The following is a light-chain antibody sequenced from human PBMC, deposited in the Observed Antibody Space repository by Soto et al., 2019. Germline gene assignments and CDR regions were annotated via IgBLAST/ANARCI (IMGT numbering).Light chain of an antibody. Sequence: DIVMTQSPESLAVSLGERATINCKSSQSVLYSSNNKNYLAWYQQKPGQTPKVVIYWASTRESGVPDRFSGSGSGTDFTLTISSLQAEDVAVYYCQQYYNTPFTFGPGTNVDIK. CDR1: QSVLYSSNNKNY. CDR2: WAS. J-gene: IGKJ3*01. CDR3: QQYYNTPFT. V-gene: IGKV4-1*01.